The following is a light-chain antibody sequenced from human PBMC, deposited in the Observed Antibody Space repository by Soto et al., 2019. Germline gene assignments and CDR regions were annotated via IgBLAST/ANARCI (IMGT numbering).Light chain of an antibody. V-gene: IGKV1-27*01. Sequence: DSLITHSPSSLSASVGDRVTITCRASKIITSYLDWYHQKPGQAPKLLISGTSTLHSGVPSRFSGSGYGTEFTLTISSLQPEDVATYYCQKYSSAPLTFGGGTKVDIK. CDR1: KIITSY. CDR3: QKYSSAPLT. J-gene: IGKJ4*01. CDR2: GTS.